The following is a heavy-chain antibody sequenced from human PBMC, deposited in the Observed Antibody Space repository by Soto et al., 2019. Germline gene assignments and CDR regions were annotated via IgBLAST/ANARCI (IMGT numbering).Heavy chain of an antibody. D-gene: IGHD3-22*01. CDR1: GFTFTDYY. CDR2: ISSGGDII. CDR3: ARDLGYYDSSGYFDY. Sequence: LRLSCAASGFTFTDYYMSWIRRAPGKGLEWVSYISSGGDIIYYADSVKGRFTISRDNAKNSLYLQMNSLRAEDTAVYYCARDLGYYDSSGYFDYWGQGTLVTVSS. J-gene: IGHJ4*02. V-gene: IGHV3-11*01.